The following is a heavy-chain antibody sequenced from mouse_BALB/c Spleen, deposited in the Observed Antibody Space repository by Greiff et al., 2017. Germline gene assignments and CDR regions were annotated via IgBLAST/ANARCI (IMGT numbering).Heavy chain of an antibody. CDR2: ISSGGSYT. J-gene: IGHJ4*01. Sequence: EVKLMESGGGLVKPGGSLKLSCAASGFTFSSYTMSWVRQTPEKRLEWVATISSGGSYTYYPDSVKGRFTISRDNAKNTLYLQMSSLKSEDTAMYYCTRDRGNYDAMDYWGQGTSVTVSS. D-gene: IGHD2-1*01. V-gene: IGHV5-6-4*01. CDR3: TRDRGNYDAMDY. CDR1: GFTFSSYT.